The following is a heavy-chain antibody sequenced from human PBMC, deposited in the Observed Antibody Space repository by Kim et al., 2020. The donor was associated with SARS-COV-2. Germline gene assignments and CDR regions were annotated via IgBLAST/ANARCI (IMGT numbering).Heavy chain of an antibody. V-gene: IGHV4-39*01. CDR2: IYYSGST. D-gene: IGHD6-13*01. CDR3: ARHHPKWQQLVRSGDDY. J-gene: IGHJ4*02. CDR1: GGSISSSSYY. Sequence: SETLSLTCTVSGGSISSSSYYWCWIRQPPGKGLEWIGSIYYSGSTYYNPSLKSRVTISVDTSKNQFSLKLSSVTAADTAVYYCARHHPKWQQLVRSGDDYWGQGTLVTVSS.